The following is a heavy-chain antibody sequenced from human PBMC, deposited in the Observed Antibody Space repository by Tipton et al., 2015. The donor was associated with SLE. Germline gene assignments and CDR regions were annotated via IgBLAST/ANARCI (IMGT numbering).Heavy chain of an antibody. D-gene: IGHD3-10*01. J-gene: IGHJ3*02. V-gene: IGHV4-38-2*01. CDR3: ATPEGTMVRGVDYAFDI. CDR1: GYSISSGYY. Sequence: TLSLTCAVSGYSISSGYYWGWIRQPPGKGLEWIGSIYYSGSTYYNPSLKSRVTISVDTSKNQFSLKLSSVTAADTAVYYCATPEGTMVRGVDYAFDIWGQGTMVTVSS. CDR2: IYYSGST.